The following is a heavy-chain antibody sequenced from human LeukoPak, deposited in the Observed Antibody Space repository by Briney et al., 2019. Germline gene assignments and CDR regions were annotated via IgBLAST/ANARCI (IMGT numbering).Heavy chain of an antibody. V-gene: IGHV4-59*12. CDR2: IYYSGST. CDR3: AREKPHRAFDI. Sequence: SETLSLTCTVSGGSISSYYWSWIRQPPGKGLEWIGYIYYSGSTNYNPSLKSRVTISVDTSKNQFSLKLSSVTAADTAVYYCAREKPHRAFDIWGQGTMVTVSS. J-gene: IGHJ3*02. CDR1: GGSISSYY.